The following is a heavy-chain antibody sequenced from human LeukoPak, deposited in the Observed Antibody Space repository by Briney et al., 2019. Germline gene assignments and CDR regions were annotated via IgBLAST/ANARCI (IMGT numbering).Heavy chain of an antibody. CDR1: GFTFSSYE. CDR2: INSGGST. V-gene: IGHV3-23*01. Sequence: GGSLRLSCAASGFTFSSYEMNWVRQAPGKGLEWVSTINSGGSTYYADSVKGRFTISRDNSKNTLYLQMSRLRAEDTAVYYCTKLRGSSDYYGTFDYWGQGTLVTVSS. D-gene: IGHD3-22*01. J-gene: IGHJ4*02. CDR3: TKLRGSSDYYGTFDY.